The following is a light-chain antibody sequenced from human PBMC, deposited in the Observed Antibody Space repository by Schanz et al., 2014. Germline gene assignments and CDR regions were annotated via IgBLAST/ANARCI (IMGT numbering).Light chain of an antibody. Sequence: EIVMTQSPATLSVSPGGSATLSCGASQSVTNNLAWYQQKPGQAPRLLIYGASTRATGVPARFTGSGSGTEFTLTISSLQSEDFAVYYCQQYYNWLITFGPGTKVDIK. CDR2: GAS. J-gene: IGKJ3*01. V-gene: IGKV3-15*01. CDR3: QQYYNWLIT. CDR1: QSVTNN.